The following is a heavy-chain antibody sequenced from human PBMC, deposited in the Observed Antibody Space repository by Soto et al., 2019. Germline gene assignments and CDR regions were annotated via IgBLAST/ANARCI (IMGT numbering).Heavy chain of an antibody. D-gene: IGHD2-2*01. CDR2: ISYDGSNK. CDR1: GFTFSSYA. Sequence: LRLSCAASGFTFSSYAMHWVRQAPGKGLEWVAVISYDGSNKYYADSVKGRFTISRDNSKNMLYLQMNSLRAEDTAVYYCARGPSSLTRFDYWGQGTLVTVSS. J-gene: IGHJ4*02. CDR3: ARGPSSLTRFDY. V-gene: IGHV3-30-3*01.